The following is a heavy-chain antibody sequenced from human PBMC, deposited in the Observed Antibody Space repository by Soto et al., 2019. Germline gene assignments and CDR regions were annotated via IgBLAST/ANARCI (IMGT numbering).Heavy chain of an antibody. CDR3: GRGPSSGFCYS. V-gene: IGHV1-3*01. D-gene: IGHD2-2*03. CDR1: GYTFTDYT. CDR2: INPANGAT. J-gene: IGHJ4*02. Sequence: GASVKVSCKTSGYTFTDYTLHWMRQAPGQRIEWMGWINPANGATMYSQKFLGRVSITGDTSATTIYMDLSSLTSEDTAVYYCGRGPSSGFCYSWGQGTLVTVSS.